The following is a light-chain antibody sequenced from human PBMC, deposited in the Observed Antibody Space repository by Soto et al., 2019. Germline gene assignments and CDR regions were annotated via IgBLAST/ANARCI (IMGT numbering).Light chain of an antibody. V-gene: IGKV3-11*01. CDR1: QSVSIY. CDR2: DAS. Sequence: EIVLTQSQDTLSLFPGERAALSGLASQSVSIYLAWYQQRPGQAPRLLIYDASNRATGIPARFSGSGSGTDFTLTISSLEPEDFAVYYCQQRSNWPPITFGQGTRLEIK. CDR3: QQRSNWPPIT. J-gene: IGKJ5*01.